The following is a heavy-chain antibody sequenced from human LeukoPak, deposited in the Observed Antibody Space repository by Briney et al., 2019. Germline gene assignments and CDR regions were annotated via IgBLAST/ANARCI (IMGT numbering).Heavy chain of an antibody. J-gene: IGHJ5*02. Sequence: GASVKVSCKASGYTFTSYDINWVRQATGQGLEWMGWMNPNSGNTGYAQKFLGRVTMTRNTSISTAYMELSSLRSEDTAVYYCARGIRSLRFLEWLLYFDPWGQGTLVTVSS. CDR1: GYTFTSYD. CDR2: MNPNSGNT. D-gene: IGHD3-3*01. V-gene: IGHV1-8*01. CDR3: ARGIRSLRFLEWLLYFDP.